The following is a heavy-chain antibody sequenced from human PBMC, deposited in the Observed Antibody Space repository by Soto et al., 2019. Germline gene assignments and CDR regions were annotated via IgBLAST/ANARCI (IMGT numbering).Heavy chain of an antibody. V-gene: IGHV3-23*01. Sequence: EVQLLESGGGLVQPGGSLRLSCAASGFTFSSFAMSWVRQAPGKGLEWVSTISGSDSSTYYADSVKGRFTISRDNSNNTVYLQMNSRRAEDTALYYCATALGPGIHCFDYWGQGTLVTVSS. CDR2: ISGSDSST. CDR3: ATALGPGIHCFDY. CDR1: GFTFSSFA. J-gene: IGHJ4*02.